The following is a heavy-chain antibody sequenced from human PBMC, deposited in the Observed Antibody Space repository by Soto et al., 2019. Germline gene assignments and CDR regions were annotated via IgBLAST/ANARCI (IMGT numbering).Heavy chain of an antibody. D-gene: IGHD2-8*02. J-gene: IGHJ4*02. V-gene: IGHV4-59*01. CDR3: ARGGGVYYFDY. CDR2: IYYSGIT. Sequence: SETLSLTCTVSGGSISSYYWSWIRQPPGKGLEWIGYIYYSGITDYNPSLKSRVTISVDTSKSQFSLKLSSVTAADTAVYHCARGGGVYYFDYWGQGTLVTVSS. CDR1: GGSISSYY.